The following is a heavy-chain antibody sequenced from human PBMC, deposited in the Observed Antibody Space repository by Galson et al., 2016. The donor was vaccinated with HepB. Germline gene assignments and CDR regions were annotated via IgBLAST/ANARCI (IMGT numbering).Heavy chain of an antibody. CDR1: GYIFTNYY. Sequence: QSGAEVKKPGESLRISCKGSGYIFTNYYIGWVRQMPGKGLEWMGIIYPDESDIRYSPSLQGQVTISADKSINTAYLQWSSLKASDTAIYYCARQYNGTFSAWYDPWGQGILITFSS. J-gene: IGHJ5*02. CDR3: ARQYNGTFSAWYDP. V-gene: IGHV5-51*01. D-gene: IGHD1-26*01. CDR2: IYPDESDI.